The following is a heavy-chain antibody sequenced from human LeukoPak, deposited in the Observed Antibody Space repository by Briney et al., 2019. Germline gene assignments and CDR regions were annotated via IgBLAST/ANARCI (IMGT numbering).Heavy chain of an antibody. CDR1: GFTGTSHY. J-gene: IGHJ4*02. V-gene: IGHV3-66*01. Sequence: GGSLRLSCVASGFTGTSHYMSWVRQAPGKGLEWVSVIYRGDGTYYADSVKGRFTISRDNSRNTLYLQMNSLRAEDTAMYYCARGIGGTVEVATMNYWGQGTLVTVSS. CDR2: IYRGDGT. CDR3: ARGIGGTVEVATMNY. D-gene: IGHD5-24*01.